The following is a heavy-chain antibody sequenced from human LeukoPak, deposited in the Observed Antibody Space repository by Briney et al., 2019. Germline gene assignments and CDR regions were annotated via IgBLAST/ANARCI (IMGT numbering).Heavy chain of an antibody. Sequence: SETLSLTCTVSGGSISSYYWSWIRQPPGKGLEWIGYIFYSGSTNYNPSLKSRVTISVDTSKNQFSLKLISVTAADTAVYYCARGQGATVPQVGKNWFDPWGQGTRVIVSS. D-gene: IGHD1-26*01. CDR1: GGSISSYY. CDR3: ARGQGATVPQVGKNWFDP. CDR2: IFYSGST. V-gene: IGHV4-59*12. J-gene: IGHJ5*02.